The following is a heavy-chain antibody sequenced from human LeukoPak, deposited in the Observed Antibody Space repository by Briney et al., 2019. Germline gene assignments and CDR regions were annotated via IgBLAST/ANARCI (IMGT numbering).Heavy chain of an antibody. CDR2: ISYDGSNT. J-gene: IGHJ6*02. CDR1: GFTFSTYG. V-gene: IGHV3-30*18. CDR3: AKPLGYCSGASCRKYYYGVDV. Sequence: GGSLRLSCAASGFTFSTYGMHWARQAPGKGLEWVAVISYDGSNTYYADSVRGRFTISRDNSKNTLYLQMNSLRAEDTAVYYCAKPLGYCSGASCRKYYYGVDVWGQGTTVTVSS. D-gene: IGHD2-15*01.